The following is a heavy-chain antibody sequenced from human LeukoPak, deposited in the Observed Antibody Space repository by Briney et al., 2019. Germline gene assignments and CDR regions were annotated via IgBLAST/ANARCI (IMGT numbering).Heavy chain of an antibody. CDR3: ARGDDSSSSGVYYYYMDV. J-gene: IGHJ6*03. D-gene: IGHD6-6*01. V-gene: IGHV4-30-2*01. Sequence: SETLSLTCTVSGGSISSGGYYWSWIRQPPGKGLEWIGYIYHSGSTYYNPSLKSRVTISVDRSKNQFSLKLSSVTAADTAVYYCARGDDSSSSGVYYYYMDVWGKGTTVTVSS. CDR1: GGSISSGGYY. CDR2: IYHSGST.